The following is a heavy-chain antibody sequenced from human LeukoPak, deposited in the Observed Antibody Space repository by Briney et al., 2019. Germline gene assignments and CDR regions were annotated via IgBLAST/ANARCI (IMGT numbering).Heavy chain of an antibody. Sequence: GGSLRLSCAASGFTFSSPWMHWVRKAPGEGLVWVSRVNGPGDWTHYADSVRGRFIISRDNAENTISLQMNNLRAEDTAVYFCAREVFEGQRQSDAFDVWGQGTMVTVSS. D-gene: IGHD6-25*01. CDR2: VNGPGDWT. J-gene: IGHJ3*01. CDR3: AREVFEGQRQSDAFDV. CDR1: GFTFSSPW. V-gene: IGHV3-74*01.